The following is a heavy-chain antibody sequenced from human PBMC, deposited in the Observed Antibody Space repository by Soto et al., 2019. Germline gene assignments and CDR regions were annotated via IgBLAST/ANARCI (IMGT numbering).Heavy chain of an antibody. CDR2: IYYSGST. CDR1: GGSISSSSYY. Sequence: PSETLSLTCTVSGGSISSSSYYWGWIRQPPGKGLEWIGSIYYSGSTYYNPSLKSRVTISVDTSKNQFSLKLSSVTAADTAVYYCARLSVSGYYQGSEYFQNWGQGTMVTVS. D-gene: IGHD3-22*01. CDR3: ARLSVSGYYQGSEYFQN. V-gene: IGHV4-39*01. J-gene: IGHJ1*01.